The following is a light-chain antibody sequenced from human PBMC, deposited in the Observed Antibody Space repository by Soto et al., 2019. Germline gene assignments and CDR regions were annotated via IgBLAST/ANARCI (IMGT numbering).Light chain of an antibody. CDR2: DAS. V-gene: IGKV3-11*01. Sequence: EIVLTQSPATLSLSSGERATLSCRASRSVSSNLAWYQQKPGQAPTLLIYDASNRATGIPARFSGSGSGTDFTLTISSLEPEDFALYYCQQRSKWPPFTFGGGTKVEIK. CDR1: RSVSSN. CDR3: QQRSKWPPFT. J-gene: IGKJ4*01.